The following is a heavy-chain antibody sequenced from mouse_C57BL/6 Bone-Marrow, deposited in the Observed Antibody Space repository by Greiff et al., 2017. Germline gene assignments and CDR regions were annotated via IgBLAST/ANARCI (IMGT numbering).Heavy chain of an antibody. J-gene: IGHJ3*01. V-gene: IGHV5-17*01. CDR2: INSAGSTI. Sequence: EVQLLEPGGGLVKPGASLKLSCAASGFTFSDYGMHWVRQAPGQGLEWVAYINSAGSTIYYADTVKGRFTISRDNAKNTRFLQMTRLRSEDTAMYYCARANYYSKRGWFADWGQGTLVTVSA. CDR1: GFTFSDYG. CDR3: ARANYYSKRGWFAD. D-gene: IGHD2-5*01.